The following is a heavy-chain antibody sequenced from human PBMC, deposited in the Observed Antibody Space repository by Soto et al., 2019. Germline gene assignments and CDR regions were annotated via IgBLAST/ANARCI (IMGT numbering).Heavy chain of an antibody. CDR2: VNHSGST. V-gene: IGHV4-34*01. D-gene: IGHD3-3*01. Sequence: PSETQSLTCAVYDGYFSGYYWRWIRQPPGKGLEWIGEVNHSGSTNYNPSLKSRVTISVDTSKNQFSLKLSSVTAADTAVYYCAITLLSRFFPFRPAKDYGMDVWGQGTTVTVPS. CDR1: DGYFSGYY. CDR3: AITLLSRFFPFRPAKDYGMDV. J-gene: IGHJ6*02.